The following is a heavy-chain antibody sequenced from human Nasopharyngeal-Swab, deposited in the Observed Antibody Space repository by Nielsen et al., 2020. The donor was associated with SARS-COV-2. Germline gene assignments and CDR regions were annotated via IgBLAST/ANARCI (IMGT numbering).Heavy chain of an antibody. J-gene: IGHJ4*02. CDR1: GFTFSTYA. Sequence: GESLKISCAASGFTFSTYAMTWVRQAPGKGLEWVATIDAGGGNKWYADSVKGRFTISRDNSKSTLYLQMNSLRADDTALYYCADPPFSEYWGQGTLVTVSS. V-gene: IGHV3-23*01. CDR2: IDAGGGNK. CDR3: ADPPFSEY.